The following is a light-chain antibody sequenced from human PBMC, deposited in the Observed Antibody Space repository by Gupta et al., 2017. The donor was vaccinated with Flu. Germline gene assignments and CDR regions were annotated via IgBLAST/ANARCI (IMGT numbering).Light chain of an antibody. CDR2: AAS. CDR1: QSISTY. Sequence: DIQMTQSPSSLSASVGDRVTITCRASQSISTYLNWYQQKPGKATKLLIYAASSLQSGVPSRFSGSGSGTDFTLTISNLQREDLATYYCQQSDNTRTFGQGTKVEIK. CDR3: QQSDNTRT. J-gene: IGKJ1*01. V-gene: IGKV1-39*01.